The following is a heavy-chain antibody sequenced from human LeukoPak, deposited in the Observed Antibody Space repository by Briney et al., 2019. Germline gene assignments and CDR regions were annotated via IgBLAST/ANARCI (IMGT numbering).Heavy chain of an antibody. V-gene: IGHV3-NL1*01. Sequence: GSLRLSCAASGFTFSSYAMHWVRQAPGKGLEWVAVIYSGGSTYYADSVKGRFTISRDNSKNTLYLQMNSLRAEDTAVYYCARGWPHLDYWGQGTLVTVSS. CDR2: IYSGGST. D-gene: IGHD2-15*01. CDR3: ARGWPHLDY. J-gene: IGHJ4*02. CDR1: GFTFSSYA.